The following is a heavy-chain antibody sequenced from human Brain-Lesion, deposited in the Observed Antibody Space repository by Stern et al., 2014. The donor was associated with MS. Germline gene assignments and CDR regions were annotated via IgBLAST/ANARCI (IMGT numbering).Heavy chain of an antibody. V-gene: IGHV4-39*01. D-gene: IGHD2-15*01. J-gene: IGHJ5*02. CDR3: AGEEDIRYCSGGSCTGNWFDP. Sequence: QVQLQESGPGLVKPSETLSLTCTVAGGSVSSTSYAWAWIRQPPGKGLEWIGTIYYSGNTYYRPSLKSRLTISLDPSKKPFSLQLGSVTAADTAVYYCAGEEDIRYCSGGSCTGNWFDPWGQGTLVTVSS. CDR1: GGSVSSTSYA. CDR2: IYYSGNT.